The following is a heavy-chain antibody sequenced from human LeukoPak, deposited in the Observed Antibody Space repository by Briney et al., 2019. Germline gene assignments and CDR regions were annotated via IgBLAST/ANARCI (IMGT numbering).Heavy chain of an antibody. CDR2: IYHSGST. CDR3: ARDPAGGSYDY. D-gene: IGHD1-26*01. V-gene: IGHV4-38-2*02. J-gene: IGHJ4*02. CDR1: GYSISSGYY. Sequence: SETLSLTCTVSGYSISSGYYWGWIRPPPGKGLEWIGSIYHSGSTYYNPSLKSRVTISVDTSKNQFSLKLSSVTAADTAVYYCARDPAGGSYDYWGQGTLVTVSS.